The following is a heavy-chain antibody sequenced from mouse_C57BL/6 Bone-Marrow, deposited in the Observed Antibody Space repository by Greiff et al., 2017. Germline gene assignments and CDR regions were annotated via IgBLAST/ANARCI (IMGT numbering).Heavy chain of an antibody. D-gene: IGHD2-4*01. V-gene: IGHV1-19*01. CDR3: ARSDYYYAMDY. Sequence: VQLKQSGPVLVKPGASVKMSCKASGYTFTDYYMNWVKQSHGKSLEWIGVINPYNGGTSYNQKFKGKATLTVDKSSSTAYMELNSLTSEDSAVYYCARSDYYYAMDYWGQGTSVTVSS. CDR2: INPYNGGT. CDR1: GYTFTDYY. J-gene: IGHJ4*01.